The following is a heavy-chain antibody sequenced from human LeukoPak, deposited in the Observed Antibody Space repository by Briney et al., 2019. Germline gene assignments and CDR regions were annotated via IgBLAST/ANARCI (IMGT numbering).Heavy chain of an antibody. CDR3: ARESLTNLTVEMATIPRPRDYYYYYMDV. Sequence: SETLSLTCTVPGGSISSHYWSWIRQPPGKGLEWIGYIYYSGSTNYNPSLKSRVTISVDTSKNQFSLKLSSVTAADTAVYYCARESLTNLTVEMATIPRPRDYYYYYMDVWGKGTTVTVSS. V-gene: IGHV4-59*11. J-gene: IGHJ6*03. CDR1: GGSISSHY. D-gene: IGHD5-24*01. CDR2: IYYSGST.